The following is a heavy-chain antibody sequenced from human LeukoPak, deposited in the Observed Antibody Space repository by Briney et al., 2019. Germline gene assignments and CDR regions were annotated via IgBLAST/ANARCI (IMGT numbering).Heavy chain of an antibody. V-gene: IGHV1-46*01. Sequence: ASVKVSCKASGYTFTSYCMHCVRQAPGQGLEWMGIINPSGGSTSYAQKFQGRVTMTRDTSTSTVYMELSSLRSEDTAVYYCARDTTGMRIQLWAFDYWGQGTLVTVSS. CDR3: ARDTTGMRIQLWAFDY. CDR1: GYTFTSYC. D-gene: IGHD5-18*01. CDR2: INPSGGST. J-gene: IGHJ4*02.